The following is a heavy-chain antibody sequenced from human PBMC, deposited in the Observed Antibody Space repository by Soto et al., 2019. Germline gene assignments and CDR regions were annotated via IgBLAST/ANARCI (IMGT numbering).Heavy chain of an antibody. D-gene: IGHD6-13*01. J-gene: IGHJ5*02. CDR1: GGSISGAGYY. Sequence: QVQLQESGPGLVEPSQTLSLTCTVSGGSISGAGYYWSWIRQNPGKGLEWIGYIYYSGTTYYNPSLXSXLXIXXDTSKAQLSLSLKSVTAADTAVYSCARAWTAAAGWANWFDLWGQGTLVTVSS. CDR2: IYYSGTT. V-gene: IGHV4-31*03. CDR3: ARAWTAAAGWANWFDL.